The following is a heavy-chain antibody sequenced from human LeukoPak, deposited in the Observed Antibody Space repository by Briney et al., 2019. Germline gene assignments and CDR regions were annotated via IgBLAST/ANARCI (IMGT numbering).Heavy chain of an antibody. CDR1: GFTFSSYS. D-gene: IGHD3-22*01. CDR2: ISSSSSYI. V-gene: IGHV3-21*01. CDR3: ARDPHYYDSSGVV. Sequence: GGSLRLSCAASGFTFSSYSMNWVRQAPGKGLEWVSSISSSSSYIYYADSVKGRFTISRDNAKNSLYPQMNSLRAEDTAVYYCARDPHYYDSSGVVWGQGTMVTVSS. J-gene: IGHJ3*01.